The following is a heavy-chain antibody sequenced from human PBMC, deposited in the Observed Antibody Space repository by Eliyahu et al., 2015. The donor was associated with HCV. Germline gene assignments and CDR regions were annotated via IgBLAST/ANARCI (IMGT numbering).Heavy chain of an antibody. CDR3: ARGPVDTFSVLDRRFLY. Sequence: EVQLLESGGGLVQPGGSLRLSCAASGFTFSSYAMSWVRQAPGKGLEWVSAIRGSGGSTYYADSVKGRFTISRDNSKNTLYLQMNSLRAEDTAVYYCARGPVDTFSVLDRRFLYWGQGTLVTVSS. J-gene: IGHJ4*02. V-gene: IGHV3-23*01. CDR2: IRGSGGST. CDR1: GFTFSSYA. D-gene: IGHD5-18*01.